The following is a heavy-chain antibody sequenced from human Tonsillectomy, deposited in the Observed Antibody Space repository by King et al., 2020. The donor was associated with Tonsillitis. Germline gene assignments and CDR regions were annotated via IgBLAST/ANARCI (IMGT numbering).Heavy chain of an antibody. J-gene: IGHJ4*02. Sequence: VQLVQSGGGLVQPGGSLRLSCAASGFTFSSYAMSWVRQAPGKGLEWVSIISDSGDRKYYADSVKGRFTISRDSSKNTLYLQMNSLRAEDTAVYYCAKYCSGGSCFDYWGQGTLVSVSS. CDR3: AKYCSGGSCFDY. D-gene: IGHD2-15*01. V-gene: IGHV3-23*04. CDR2: ISDSGDRK. CDR1: GFTFSSYA.